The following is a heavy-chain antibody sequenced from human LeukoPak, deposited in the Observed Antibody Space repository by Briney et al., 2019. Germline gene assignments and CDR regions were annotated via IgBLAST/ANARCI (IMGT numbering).Heavy chain of an antibody. Sequence: PGESLRLSCVASGFTFSSYSMNWVRQAPGKGLEWVSAISGSGGSTYYADSVKGRFTISRDNSKNTLYLQMNSLRAEDTAVYYCAKSGRGVYCRSTSCYDDYWGQGTLVTVSS. V-gene: IGHV3-23*01. D-gene: IGHD2-2*01. CDR2: ISGSGGST. CDR3: AKSGRGVYCRSTSCYDDY. J-gene: IGHJ4*02. CDR1: GFTFSSYS.